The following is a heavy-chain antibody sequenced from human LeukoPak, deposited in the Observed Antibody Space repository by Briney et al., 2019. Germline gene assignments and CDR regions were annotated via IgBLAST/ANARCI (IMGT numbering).Heavy chain of an antibody. CDR2: FAPEDGET. J-gene: IGHJ4*02. D-gene: IGHD2-2*03. V-gene: IGHV1-24*01. CDR3: AKVGGLDIVVVPAAVHFDY. Sequence: ASVSVSSAVSGYTLTELSMHWVRQAPGKGLEWIGGFAPEDGETIYVQKFQGRVTMTEDTTTATAYMEQSSLRSEDTAVYSCAKVGGLDIVVVPAAVHFDYWGQGTLVTVSS. CDR1: GYTLTELS.